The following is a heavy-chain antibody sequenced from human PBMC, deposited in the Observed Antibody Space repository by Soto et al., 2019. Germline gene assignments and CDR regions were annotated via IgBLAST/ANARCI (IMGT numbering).Heavy chain of an antibody. Sequence: QVQLVESGGGVVQPGRSLRLSCAASGFTFSVFGMHWVRQAPGKGLEWVAVISNDGNSEHYADSVKGRFTISRDNSKNTFYLQMNSLSVEDTAVYCCAKTITTIGVSSTGRGALLDNWGQGILVSVSS. D-gene: IGHD3-3*01. V-gene: IGHV3-30*18. CDR2: ISNDGNSE. CDR1: GFTFSVFG. J-gene: IGHJ4*02. CDR3: AKTITTIGVSSTGRGALLDN.